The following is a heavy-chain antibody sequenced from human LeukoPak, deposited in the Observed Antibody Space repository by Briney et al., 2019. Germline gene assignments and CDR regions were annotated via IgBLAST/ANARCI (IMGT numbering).Heavy chain of an antibody. CDR3: AREAWAATGIS. D-gene: IGHD6-13*01. J-gene: IGHJ5*02. CDR2: IYPGDSDT. CDR1: GYSFTSYW. V-gene: IGHV5-51*01. Sequence: GESLKISCKGSGYSFTSYWIGWVRQMPGKGLEWMGIIYPGDSDTRYSPSFQGQVTISVDNSVNTAYLEWNSLKASDTAMYYCAREAWAATGISWGQGTLVTVSS.